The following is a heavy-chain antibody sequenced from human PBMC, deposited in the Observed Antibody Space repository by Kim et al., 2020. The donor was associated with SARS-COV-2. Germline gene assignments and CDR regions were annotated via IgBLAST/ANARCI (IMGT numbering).Heavy chain of an antibody. Sequence: SETLSLTCAVYSGSFSGYYWSWIRQPPGKGLEWIGEINHSGNTNYNPSLKSRVTISVDTSKNQFFLKLSSVTAADTAVYYCAGGKASSSWYSNWFDPWG. D-gene: IGHD6-13*01. CDR3: AGGKASSSWYSNWFDP. J-gene: IGHJ5*02. CDR2: INHSGNT. CDR1: SGSFSGYY. V-gene: IGHV4-34*01.